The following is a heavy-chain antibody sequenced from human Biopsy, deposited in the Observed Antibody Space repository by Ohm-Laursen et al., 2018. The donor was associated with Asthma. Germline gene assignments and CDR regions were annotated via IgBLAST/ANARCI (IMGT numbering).Heavy chain of an antibody. CDR2: ISKDASTQ. CDR3: VRDGTDDAFDI. D-gene: IGHD1-1*01. J-gene: IGHJ3*02. CDR1: GFSFSNFA. V-gene: IGHV3-30*01. Sequence: SLRLSCTASGFSFSNFAIHWVRQAPGKGLEWVGVISKDASTQDYADSVKGRFTMARDNSKNTPDLQMNSLKEEDTAVYYCVRDGTDDAFDIWGQGTVVSVSS.